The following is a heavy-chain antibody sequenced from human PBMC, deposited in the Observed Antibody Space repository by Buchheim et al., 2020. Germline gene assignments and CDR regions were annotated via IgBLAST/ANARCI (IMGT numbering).Heavy chain of an antibody. CDR3: ARVHGGKNYYYYGMDV. J-gene: IGHJ6*02. CDR2: ISFDGSNK. D-gene: IGHD4-23*01. Sequence: QVQLVESGGGVVQPGMSLRLSCAVSGFTFSSFAMHWVRQAPGKGLEWVAVISFDGSNKYYAGSVKGRFTISKDNSKNTLYLQMNSLRAEDTAVYYCARVHGGKNYYYYGMDVWGQGTT. V-gene: IGHV3-30*04. CDR1: GFTFSSFA.